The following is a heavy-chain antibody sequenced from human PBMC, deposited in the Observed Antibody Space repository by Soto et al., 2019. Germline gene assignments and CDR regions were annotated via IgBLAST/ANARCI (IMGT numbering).Heavy chain of an antibody. D-gene: IGHD3-3*01. Sequence: PGGSLRLSCAASGFTFSSYWMHWVRQAPGKGLVWVSRINSDGSSTSYADSVKGRLTISRDNAKNTLYLQMNSLRAEDTAVYYCARDADTIFGVADYGMDVWGQGTTVTVSS. CDR1: GFTFSSYW. J-gene: IGHJ6*02. CDR2: INSDGSST. V-gene: IGHV3-74*01. CDR3: ARDADTIFGVADYGMDV.